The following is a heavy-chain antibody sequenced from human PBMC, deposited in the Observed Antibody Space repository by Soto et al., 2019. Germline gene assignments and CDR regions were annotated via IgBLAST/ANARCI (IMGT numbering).Heavy chain of an antibody. V-gene: IGHV4-31*03. CDR2: IYYSGST. D-gene: IGHD5-18*01. CDR3: ARGYSYDHPIDY. CDR1: GGSISSGGYY. Sequence: SETLSLTCTVSGGSISSGGYYWSWIRQHPGKGLEWIGYIYYSGSTYYNPSLKSRVTISVDTSKNQFSLKLSSVTAADTAVYYCARGYSYDHPIDYWGQGXLVTVSS. J-gene: IGHJ4*02.